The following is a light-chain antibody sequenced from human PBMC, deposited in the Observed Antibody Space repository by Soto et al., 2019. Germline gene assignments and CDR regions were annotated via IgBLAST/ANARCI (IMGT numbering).Light chain of an antibody. Sequence: QSVLTQPPSVSAAPGQKVTISCSGSSSNIGNNYVSWYQQLPGTAPKLLIYDNDKQPSGIPDRFSGSKSGTSATLGITGLQTGDEADYYCGTWDTSLSGGVFGGGTKLTVL. CDR3: GTWDTSLSGGV. CDR2: DND. V-gene: IGLV1-51*01. J-gene: IGLJ3*02. CDR1: SSNIGNNY.